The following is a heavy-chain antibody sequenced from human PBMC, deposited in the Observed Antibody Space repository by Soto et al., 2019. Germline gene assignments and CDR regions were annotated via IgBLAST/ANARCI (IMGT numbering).Heavy chain of an antibody. V-gene: IGHV1-18*01. D-gene: IGHD3-9*01. J-gene: IGHJ6*02. CDR2: ISAYNGNT. CDR1: GYTFTSYG. CDR3: ARAGWSYDILTGPPGPHYYCYGMDV. Sequence: ASVKVSCKASGYTFTSYGISWVRQAPGQGLEWMGWISAYNGNTNYAQKLQGRVTMTTDTSTSTAYMELRSLRSDDTAVYYCARAGWSYDILTGPPGPHYYCYGMDVWGQGTTVTVSS.